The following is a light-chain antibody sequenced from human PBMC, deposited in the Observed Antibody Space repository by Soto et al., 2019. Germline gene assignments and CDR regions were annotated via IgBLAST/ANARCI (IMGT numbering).Light chain of an antibody. CDR2: EVT. J-gene: IGLJ1*01. Sequence: SALTQPASVSGSPGQSITISCTGTSSDVGGYDYVSWYQQHPGKAPKFMIYEVTNRPSGVSHRFSGSKSGNTASLTISGLQAEEEADYYCSSYTTTSTDVFGTGTKLTVL. V-gene: IGLV2-14*01. CDR3: SSYTTTSTDV. CDR1: SSDVGGYDY.